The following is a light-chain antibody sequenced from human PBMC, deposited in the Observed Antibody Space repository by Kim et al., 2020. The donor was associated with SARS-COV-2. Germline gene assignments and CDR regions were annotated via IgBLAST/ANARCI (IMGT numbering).Light chain of an antibody. V-gene: IGKV3-15*01. CDR2: SAS. Sequence: EIEMTQSPATLSVSPGESATLSCRASQTVGSHLAWYQQKPGQAPRLLIYSASTRATGIPPRFRGSGSGTEFTLTISSLQSEDSAIYYCQHHNNWPPSTLGQGTKLEIK. CDR3: QHHNNWPPST. CDR1: QTVGSH. J-gene: IGKJ2*01.